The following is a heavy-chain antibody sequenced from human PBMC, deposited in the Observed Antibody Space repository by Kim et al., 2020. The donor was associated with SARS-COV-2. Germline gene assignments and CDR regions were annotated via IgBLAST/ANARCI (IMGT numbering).Heavy chain of an antibody. V-gene: IGHV3-23*01. D-gene: IGHD2-15*01. CDR3: VKERYRHCRGGSCLAGDY. J-gene: IGHJ4*02. CDR2: ISGSVGTT. Sequence: GGSLRLSCAASGFTFSSYAMSWVRQAPGKGLEWVSAISGSVGTTYFADSVKGRFTISRDNSKNTLYLQMNSLRAEDTAVYYCVKERYRHCRGGSCLAGDYWGQGTLVTVSS. CDR1: GFTFSSYA.